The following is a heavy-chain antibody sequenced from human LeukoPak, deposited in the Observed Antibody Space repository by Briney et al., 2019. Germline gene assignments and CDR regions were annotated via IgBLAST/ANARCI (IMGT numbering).Heavy chain of an antibody. J-gene: IGHJ6*02. CDR3: ARGHYGLDV. V-gene: IGHV3-11*06. CDR2: ISPSGSDT. Sequence: GGSLRLSCAASGFTFSDWYMSWIPQAPGKGLEWVSYISPSGSDTNYAASVKGRFTISRDHARNSLYLQMNSLGGEDTAVYYCARGHYGLDVWGQGTTVTVSS. CDR1: GFTFSDWY.